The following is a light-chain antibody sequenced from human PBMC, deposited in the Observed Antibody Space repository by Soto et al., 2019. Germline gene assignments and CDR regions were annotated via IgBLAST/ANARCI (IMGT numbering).Light chain of an antibody. Sequence: DIVMTQSPLSLPVTPGERASISCRSSQSLLHSNGYNYLDWYLQKPGQSPQLLIYLGSNRASGVPDRFSGSGSGTDFTLKISRVEAEDVGVYYCMQALQTPRTFGPGTKVDIK. CDR3: MQALQTPRT. V-gene: IGKV2-28*01. CDR2: LGS. J-gene: IGKJ3*01. CDR1: QSLLHSNGYNY.